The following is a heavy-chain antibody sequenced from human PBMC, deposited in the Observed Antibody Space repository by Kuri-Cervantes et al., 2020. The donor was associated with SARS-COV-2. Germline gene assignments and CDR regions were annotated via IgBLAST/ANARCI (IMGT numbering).Heavy chain of an antibody. CDR3: ARVGFGYYDSSGYSDY. CDR2: FDPEDGET. D-gene: IGHD3-22*01. J-gene: IGHJ4*02. CDR1: GYTLTELS. V-gene: IGHV1-24*01. Sequence: ASVKVSCKVSGYTLTELSMHWVRQAPGKGLEWMGGFDPEDGETIYAQKFQGRVTMTEDTSTDTAYMELSSLRSEDTAVYYCARVGFGYYDSSGYSDYWGQGTLVTVSS.